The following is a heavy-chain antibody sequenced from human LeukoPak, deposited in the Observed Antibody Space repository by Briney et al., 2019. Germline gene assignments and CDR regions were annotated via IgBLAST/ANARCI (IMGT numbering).Heavy chain of an antibody. Sequence: EASVKVSCKASGYTFTSYGISWVRQAPGQGIEWMGWISAYNGNTNYAQKLQGRVTMTTDTSTSTAYMELRSLRSDDTAVYYCARAAIFGVAMFDPWGQGTLVTVSS. D-gene: IGHD3-3*01. CDR3: ARAAIFGVAMFDP. CDR2: ISAYNGNT. V-gene: IGHV1-18*01. J-gene: IGHJ5*02. CDR1: GYTFTSYG.